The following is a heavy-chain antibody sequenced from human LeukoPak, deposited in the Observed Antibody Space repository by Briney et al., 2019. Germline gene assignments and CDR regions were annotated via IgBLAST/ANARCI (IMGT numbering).Heavy chain of an antibody. Sequence: PGGSLRLSCAASGFTFSDSGMHWVRQASGKGPEWVGRIRSKANSYATAYAASVKGRFTISRDDSKNTAYLQMNSLKTEDTAVYYCTRYGDYPFDYWGQGTLVTVSS. J-gene: IGHJ4*02. CDR2: IRSKANSYAT. V-gene: IGHV3-73*01. D-gene: IGHD2-21*01. CDR1: GFTFSDSG. CDR3: TRYGDYPFDY.